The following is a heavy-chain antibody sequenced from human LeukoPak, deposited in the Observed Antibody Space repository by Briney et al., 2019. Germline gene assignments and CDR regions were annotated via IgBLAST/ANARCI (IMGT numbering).Heavy chain of an antibody. D-gene: IGHD3-10*01. CDR2: IYYSGST. CDR1: GGSISSSSYY. Sequence: SETLSLTCTVSGGSISSSSYYWSWIRQPPGKGLEWIGYIYYSGSTNYNPSLKSRVTISVDTSKNQFSLKMRSVTAADTALYYCARHYSYYGSGTYFDHWGQGTLVTVSS. CDR3: ARHYSYYGSGTYFDH. J-gene: IGHJ4*02. V-gene: IGHV4-61*01.